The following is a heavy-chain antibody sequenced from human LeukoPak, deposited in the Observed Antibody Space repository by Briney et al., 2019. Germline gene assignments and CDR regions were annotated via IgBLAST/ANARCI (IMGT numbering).Heavy chain of an antibody. CDR3: ASYSSGWFDP. Sequence: SETLSLTCTVSGASISSYYWSWIPQPPGKGLEWIGYIYYTGTTKFNPSLRSRLTISLDTSSNQFSLKLNSVTAADTAVYFCASYSSGWFDPWGQGTLVTVSS. CDR1: GASISSYY. V-gene: IGHV4-59*01. J-gene: IGHJ5*02. D-gene: IGHD2-21*01. CDR2: IYYTGTT.